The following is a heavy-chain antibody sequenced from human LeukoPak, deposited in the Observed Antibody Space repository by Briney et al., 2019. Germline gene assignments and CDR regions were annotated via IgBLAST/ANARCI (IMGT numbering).Heavy chain of an antibody. Sequence: GGSLRLSCAASGFAFSAYDMNWVRQAPGKGLEWVSYISSSYRTTYYADSVKGRFTISRDDAKNSLYLQVSSLRDEDTGIYYCARDHNWGFDYWGQGILVTVSS. J-gene: IGHJ4*02. CDR2: ISSSYRTT. D-gene: IGHD3-16*01. V-gene: IGHV3-48*02. CDR3: ARDHNWGFDY. CDR1: GFAFSAYD.